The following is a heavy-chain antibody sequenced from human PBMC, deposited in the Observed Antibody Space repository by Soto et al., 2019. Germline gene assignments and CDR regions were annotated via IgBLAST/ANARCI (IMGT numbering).Heavy chain of an antibody. D-gene: IGHD2-8*01. CDR3: ATVCDL. CDR2: IDTDGGGT. J-gene: IGHJ5*02. V-gene: IGHV3-74*01. CDR1: GFTLGSHR. Sequence: DVQLVESGGGLVQPGGSLRVSCAASGFTLGSHRIHWVRQPPGKGLEWVSRIDTDGGGTSYADSVKGRFTISTDNAKNTVYLQMNGLRAEDTAVYYCATVCDLWGQGTLVTVSS.